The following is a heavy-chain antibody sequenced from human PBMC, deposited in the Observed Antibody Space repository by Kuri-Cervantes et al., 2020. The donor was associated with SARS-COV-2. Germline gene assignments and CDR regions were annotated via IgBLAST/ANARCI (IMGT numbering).Heavy chain of an antibody. J-gene: IGHJ5*02. CDR3: AILPRYDILTWSA. Sequence: GGSLRLSCAASGLTFSAYVMHWVRQAPGKGLEWVSSISGSGGSTYYADSVKGRFTISRDSSKNTLYLQMNGLRAEDTALYFCAILPRYDILTWSAWGQGTLVTVSS. CDR2: ISGSGGST. D-gene: IGHD3-9*01. V-gene: IGHV3-23*01. CDR1: GLTFSAYV.